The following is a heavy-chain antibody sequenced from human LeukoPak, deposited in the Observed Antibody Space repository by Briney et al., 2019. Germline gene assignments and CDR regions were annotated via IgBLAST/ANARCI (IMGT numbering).Heavy chain of an antibody. D-gene: IGHD1-26*01. V-gene: IGHV5-51*01. CDR3: ARRGGSYYAAFDI. Sequence: GASLKISCQGSGSIFISYWIVWVRQLPGKGLEWMGTIHPGDYDTRYSPSFQGQVTMSADKSINTAYLQWSSLKASDTAMYYCARRGGSYYAAFDIWGQGTMVTVSS. CDR1: GSIFISYW. CDR2: IHPGDYDT. J-gene: IGHJ3*02.